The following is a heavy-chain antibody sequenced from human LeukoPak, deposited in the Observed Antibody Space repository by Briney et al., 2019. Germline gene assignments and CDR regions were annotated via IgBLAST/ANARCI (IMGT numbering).Heavy chain of an antibody. D-gene: IGHD2-2*01. Sequence: SETLSLTCAVYGGSFSGYYWSWIRQPPGEGLEWIGEINHSGSTNYNPSLKSRVTISVDTSKNQFSLKLSSVTAADTAVYYCARGRRYCSSTSCYARDLNYYGMDVWGQGTTVTVSS. CDR1: GGSFSGYY. CDR2: INHSGST. J-gene: IGHJ6*02. V-gene: IGHV4-34*01. CDR3: ARGRRYCSSTSCYARDLNYYGMDV.